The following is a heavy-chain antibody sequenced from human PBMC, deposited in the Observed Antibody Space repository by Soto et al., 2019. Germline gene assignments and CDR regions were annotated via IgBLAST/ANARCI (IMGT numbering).Heavy chain of an antibody. CDR2: INTAGSTK. CDR1: GFTFSNFE. V-gene: IGHV3-48*03. Sequence: XGSLRLSCAASGFTFSNFEMHWVRQAPGKGLDWVSYINTAGSTKYYAESVKGRFTISRDNARNSLFLQMNSLRAEDTAVYYCARAECSSPDCLTAYYSYGLDVWGQGYTVTVSS. J-gene: IGHJ6*02. D-gene: IGHD3-9*01. CDR3: ARAECSSPDCLTAYYSYGLDV.